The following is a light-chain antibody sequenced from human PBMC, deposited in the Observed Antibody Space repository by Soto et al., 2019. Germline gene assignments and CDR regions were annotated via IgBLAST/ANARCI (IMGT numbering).Light chain of an antibody. J-gene: IGLJ1*01. CDR1: SSDVGGYNF. CDR2: EVT. CDR3: SSHTDYNTLV. V-gene: IGLV2-14*01. Sequence: QSVLTQPASVSGSPGQSIPISCTGTSSDVGGYNFVSWYQQHPGEAPKLIIHEVTNRPSGVSDRFSGSKSGNTASLTISGLQADDEADYYCSSHTDYNTLVFGSAIKVTVL.